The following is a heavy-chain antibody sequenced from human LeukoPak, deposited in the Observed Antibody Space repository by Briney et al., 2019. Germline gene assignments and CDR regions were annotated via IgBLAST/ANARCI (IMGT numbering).Heavy chain of an antibody. CDR2: ISLTGEA. Sequence: PGGSLRLSCAASGFTFTTYSINWVRQPPGQGLEWIGEISLTGEANYNPSLNGRVTMSLDESRNQLSLDLTSVTAADTAIYYCSRESGAFCPFGYWGQGTLVIVPP. CDR3: SRESGAFCPFGY. V-gene: IGHV4-4*02. J-gene: IGHJ4*02. CDR1: GFTFTTYSI. D-gene: IGHD1-26*01.